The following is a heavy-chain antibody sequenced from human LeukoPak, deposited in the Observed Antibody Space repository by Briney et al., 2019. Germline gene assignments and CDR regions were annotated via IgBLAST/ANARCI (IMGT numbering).Heavy chain of an antibody. CDR2: IYTSGST. V-gene: IGHV4-4*07. CDR3: ARLTYYYGSGTYNWFDP. CDR1: GGSISSYY. J-gene: IGHJ5*02. D-gene: IGHD3-10*01. Sequence: SETLSLTCTVSGGSISSYYWSWIRQPAGKGLEWIGRIYTSGSTNYNPSLKSRVTMSVDTSKNQFSLKLSSVTAADTAVYYCARLTYYYGSGTYNWFDPWGQGTLVTVSS.